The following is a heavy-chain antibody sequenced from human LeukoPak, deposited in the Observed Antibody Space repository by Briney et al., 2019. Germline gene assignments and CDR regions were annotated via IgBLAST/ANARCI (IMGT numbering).Heavy chain of an antibody. D-gene: IGHD3-22*01. CDR1: GGSIISSSNYY. Sequence: SETLSLTCTVSGGSIISSSNYYWGWIRQPPGKGLEWIGSIFYSGSTYYNPSLKSRVTISVDTSKNQFSLRLSSVTATDTAVYYCARHFRPLSPVDSSGSAYWGQGSLVTVSS. CDR3: ARHFRPLSPVDSSGSAY. V-gene: IGHV4-39*01. J-gene: IGHJ4*02. CDR2: IFYSGST.